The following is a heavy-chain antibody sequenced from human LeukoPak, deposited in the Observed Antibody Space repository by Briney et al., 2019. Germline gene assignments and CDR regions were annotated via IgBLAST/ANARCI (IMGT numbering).Heavy chain of an antibody. CDR1: GGSISGASIRGTTYY. V-gene: IGHV4-39*07. Sequence: SETLSLTCTISGGSISGASIRGTTYYWGCVRQPPGKGLEWIGSIYYNGHTFFNPSLKSRVTMSLDTSRNQVSLKLSSVTAADTAVYYCARGRGADIVVVPAVLYYYYYMDVWGKGTTVTVSS. D-gene: IGHD2-2*01. CDR2: IYYNGHT. CDR3: ARGRGADIVVVPAVLYYYYYMDV. J-gene: IGHJ6*03.